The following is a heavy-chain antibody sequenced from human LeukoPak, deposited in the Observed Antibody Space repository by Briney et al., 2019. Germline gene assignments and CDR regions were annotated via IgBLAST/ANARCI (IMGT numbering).Heavy chain of an antibody. CDR1: GYSFTSYW. Sequence: GESLKISCKGSGYSFTSYWIGWVRQMPGKGLEWMGIIYPGDSDTRHSPSFQGQVTISADKSISTAYLQWSSLKASDTAMYYCARLGSQYYYDSSGSPWDDYWGQGTLVTVSS. CDR2: IYPGDSDT. V-gene: IGHV5-51*01. D-gene: IGHD3-22*01. J-gene: IGHJ4*02. CDR3: ARLGSQYYYDSSGSPWDDY.